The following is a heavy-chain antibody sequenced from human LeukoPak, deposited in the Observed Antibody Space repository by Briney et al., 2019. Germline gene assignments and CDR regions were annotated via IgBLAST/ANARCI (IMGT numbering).Heavy chain of an antibody. CDR1: GFSFSGSW. CDR3: ARPNYVSDY. J-gene: IGHJ4*02. V-gene: IGHV3-74*01. D-gene: IGHD1-7*01. CDR2: INSDGTTT. Sequence: GGSLRISCAASGFSFSGSWMDWVRQAPGKGLVWVSRINSDGTTTYYADSVKGRFTISRDNARNTVFLQMSNLRAEDTAVYYCARPNYVSDYWGLGTMVTVSS.